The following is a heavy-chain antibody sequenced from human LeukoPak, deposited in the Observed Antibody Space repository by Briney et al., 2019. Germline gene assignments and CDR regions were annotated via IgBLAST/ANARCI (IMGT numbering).Heavy chain of an antibody. CDR1: GHRFTTHW. D-gene: IGHD1/OR15-1a*01. V-gene: IGHV5-51*01. Sequence: GESLKISCKGSGHRFTTHWIGWVRQLPGKGLEWMGLIFPGDSETIYSPSLQGQVTISADKSINTAYLRWSSLKASDTATYYCATSESQTRFDYWGQGTLVTVSS. J-gene: IGHJ4*02. CDR2: IFPGDSET. CDR3: ATSESQTRFDY.